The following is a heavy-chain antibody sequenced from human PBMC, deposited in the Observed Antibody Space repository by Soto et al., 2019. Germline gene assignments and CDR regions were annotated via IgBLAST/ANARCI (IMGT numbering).Heavy chain of an antibody. D-gene: IGHD3-22*01. CDR3: AKSRDSPMIVGVVTFDAFDI. J-gene: IGHJ3*02. CDR1: GFTFSSYD. CDR2: ITASGHNT. Sequence: GGSLRLSCGGSGFTFSSYDMSWVRQAPGKGLEWVSTITASGHNTYYADSVKGRFTISRDNSKNSLYLQMNSLRAEDTAIYYCAKSRDSPMIVGVVTFDAFDIWGQGTMVTVSS. V-gene: IGHV3-23*01.